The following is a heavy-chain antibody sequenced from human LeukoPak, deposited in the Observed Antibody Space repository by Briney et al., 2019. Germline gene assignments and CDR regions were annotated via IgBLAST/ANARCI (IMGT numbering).Heavy chain of an antibody. CDR3: ARHLRSTSTSFDS. Sequence: SETLSLTCTVSGGSISSYYWSWIRQPPGKGLEWIGYIYYSGSTYYNPSLKSRVTISLDTSRNQFSLRLTSVTAADTAVYYCARHLRSTSTSFDSWGQGTLVTVSS. CDR2: IYYSGST. CDR1: GGSISSYY. D-gene: IGHD2-2*01. V-gene: IGHV4-59*08. J-gene: IGHJ4*02.